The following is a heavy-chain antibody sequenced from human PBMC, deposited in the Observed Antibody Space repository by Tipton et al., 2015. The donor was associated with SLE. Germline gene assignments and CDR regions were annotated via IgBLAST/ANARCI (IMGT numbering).Heavy chain of an antibody. V-gene: IGHV4-4*09. D-gene: IGHD3-9*01. CDR1: GGSISSYY. Sequence: LRLSCTVSGGSISSYYWSWIRQPPGKGLEWIGYIYTSGSTNYNPSLKSRVTISVDTSKNQFSLKLSSVTAADTAVYYCASTILRYFDWPHAFDIWGQGTMVTVSS. CDR2: IYTSGST. J-gene: IGHJ3*02. CDR3: ASTILRYFDWPHAFDI.